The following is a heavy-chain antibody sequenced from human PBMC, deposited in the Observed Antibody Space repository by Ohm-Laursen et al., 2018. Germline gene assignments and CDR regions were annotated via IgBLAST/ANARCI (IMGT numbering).Heavy chain of an antibody. J-gene: IGHJ4*02. D-gene: IGHD3-22*01. V-gene: IGHV3-30*03. CDR1: GFTFSSYG. CDR3: ARDEVGFYDTSGYPPFGY. Sequence: SLRLSCAASGFTFSSYGMHWVRQAPGKGLEWVAIISYDGSNKYYADSVRGRFTISRDNSKNTLYLQMNSLRAEDTAVYYCARDEVGFYDTSGYPPFGYWGQGTLVTVSS. CDR2: ISYDGSNK.